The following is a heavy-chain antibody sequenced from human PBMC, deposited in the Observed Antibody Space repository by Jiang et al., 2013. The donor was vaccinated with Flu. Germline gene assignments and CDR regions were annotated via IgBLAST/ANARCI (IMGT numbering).Heavy chain of an antibody. J-gene: IGHJ6*02. V-gene: IGHV3-7*01. CDR3: ARDLGYDSSGSYYYYGMDV. Sequence: VQLVESGGGLVQPGGSLRLSCLASGFTFSDYWMSWVRQAPGKGLEWVAHIHKDGSDKYYVGSVKGRFTISRDNAKNSLFLQMNSLRAEDTAVYYCARDLGYDSSGSYYYYGMDVWGQGTTVTVSS. D-gene: IGHD3-22*01. CDR2: IHKDGSDK. CDR1: GFTFSDYW.